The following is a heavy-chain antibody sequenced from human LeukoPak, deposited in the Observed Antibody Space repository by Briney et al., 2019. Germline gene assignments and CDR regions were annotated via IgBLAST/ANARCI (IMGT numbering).Heavy chain of an antibody. CDR1: GYTFTSYG. CDR3: ARGPDAFDI. V-gene: IGHV1-18*01. CDR2: ISTYKSNT. Sequence: ASVKVSCKASGYTFTSYGISWVRQAPGQGLEWMGWISTYKSNTNYAQNFQARVTMTTDASTSTVNMELRSLRSDDTAVYYCARGPDAFDIWGQGTMVTVSS. J-gene: IGHJ3*02.